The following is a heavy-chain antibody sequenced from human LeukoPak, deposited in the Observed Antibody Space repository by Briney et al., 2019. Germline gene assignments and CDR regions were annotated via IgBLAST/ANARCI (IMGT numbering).Heavy chain of an antibody. Sequence: ASVKVSSKASGYTFTSYYMHWVRQAPGQGLEWMGIINPSGGSTSYAQKFQGRVTMTRDTSTSTVYMELSSLRSEDTAVYYCAVLGGNSYFDYWGQGTLVTVSS. CDR2: INPSGGST. CDR3: AVLGGNSYFDY. J-gene: IGHJ4*02. D-gene: IGHD4-23*01. V-gene: IGHV1-46*01. CDR1: GYTFTSYY.